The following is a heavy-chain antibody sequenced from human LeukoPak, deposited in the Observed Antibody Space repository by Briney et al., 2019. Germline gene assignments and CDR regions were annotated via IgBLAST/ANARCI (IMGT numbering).Heavy chain of an antibody. CDR3: ARGGGYCSSTSCYNGFDY. J-gene: IGHJ4*02. Sequence: ASVKVSCKASGYTFTSYYMHWVRQAPGQGLEWMGIINPSGGSTSYAQKFQGRVTMTTDTSTSTAYMELRSLRSDDTAVYYCARGGGYCSSTSCYNGFDYWGQGTLVTVSS. CDR2: INPSGGST. V-gene: IGHV1-46*01. CDR1: GYTFTSYY. D-gene: IGHD2-2*02.